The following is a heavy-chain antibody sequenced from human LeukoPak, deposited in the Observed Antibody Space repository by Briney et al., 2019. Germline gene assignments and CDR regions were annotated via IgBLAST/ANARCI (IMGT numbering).Heavy chain of an antibody. CDR1: GLTGSSNY. V-gene: IGHV3-53*01. D-gene: IGHD3-10*01. Sequence: GGSLRLFCAASGLTGSSNYMTWVRQATEKGLEWFSVIYSGGSTYYADSVKGRFTISRDNSKTTLFLHLNSLRAEDTAVSYCSRSPGVFYAFDIWGQGTMVTVSS. CDR2: IYSGGST. CDR3: SRSPGVFYAFDI. J-gene: IGHJ3*02.